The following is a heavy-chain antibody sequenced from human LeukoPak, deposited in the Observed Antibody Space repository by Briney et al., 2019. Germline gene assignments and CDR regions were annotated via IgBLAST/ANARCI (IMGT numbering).Heavy chain of an antibody. J-gene: IGHJ4*02. V-gene: IGHV3-11*01. CDR2: ITSSSSSM. CDR1: GFTFSDYY. Sequence: PGGSLRLSCAASGFTFSDYYMSWIRQAPEKGLEWISYITSSSSSMFYADSVKGRFTISRDNAKNSLYLQMDSLRAEDTAMYYCARHISAAGTLCYWGQGALVTVSS. D-gene: IGHD6-13*01. CDR3: ARHISAAGTLCY.